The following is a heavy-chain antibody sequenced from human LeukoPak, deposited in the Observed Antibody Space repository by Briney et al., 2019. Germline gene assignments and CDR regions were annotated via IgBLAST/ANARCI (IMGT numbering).Heavy chain of an antibody. CDR1: GGTFTSYA. J-gene: IGHJ4*02. D-gene: IGHD3-3*01. V-gene: IGHV1-69*13. Sequence: GASVKVSCKASGGTFTSYAISWVRQAPGQGLEWMGGIIPIFGTANCAQKFQGRVTITADESTSTAYMELSSLRSEDTAVYYCARGHPPSYYDFWSGYYLPDFDYWGQGTLVTVSS. CDR3: ARGHPPSYYDFWSGYYLPDFDY. CDR2: IIPIFGTA.